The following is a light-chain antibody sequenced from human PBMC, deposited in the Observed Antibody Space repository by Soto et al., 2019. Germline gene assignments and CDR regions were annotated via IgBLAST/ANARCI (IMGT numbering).Light chain of an antibody. V-gene: IGKV3-15*01. J-gene: IGKJ4*01. Sequence: EKVMTQSPATLSMSPGERATLSCWASQSISSSLAWYQQKPGQAPRLLIYGASTRATGVPARFSCSGSGTEFTLSISSLQSEDFAVYYCQQYNSWPLTFGGGTKVEIK. CDR1: QSISSS. CDR3: QQYNSWPLT. CDR2: GAS.